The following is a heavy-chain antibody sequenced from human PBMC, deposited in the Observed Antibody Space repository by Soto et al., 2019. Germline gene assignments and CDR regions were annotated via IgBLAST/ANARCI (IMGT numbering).Heavy chain of an antibody. Sequence: PSETLSLTCTVSGGSISRYYWSWIRQPPGKGLEWIGYSYYSGSTNYNPSLKSRVTISVDTSKNQFSLKLSSVTAADTAVYYCAGASIAAAGRGPYYYYGMDVWGQGTTVTVSS. V-gene: IGHV4-59*01. CDR2: SYYSGST. CDR1: GGSISRYY. D-gene: IGHD6-13*01. J-gene: IGHJ6*02. CDR3: AGASIAAAGRGPYYYYGMDV.